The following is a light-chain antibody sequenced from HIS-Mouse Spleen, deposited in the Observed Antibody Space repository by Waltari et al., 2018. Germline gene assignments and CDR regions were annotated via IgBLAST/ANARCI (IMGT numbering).Light chain of an antibody. CDR2: QDS. CDR1: NLGDKY. V-gene: IGLV3-1*01. Sequence: SYELTQPPSVSVSPGQTASITCPGPNLGDKYACWSQQKPGQSPVLVIYQDSKRPSGIPERFSGSNSGNTATLTISGTQAMDEADYYCQAWDSSTVVFGGGTKLTVL. J-gene: IGLJ2*01. CDR3: QAWDSSTVV.